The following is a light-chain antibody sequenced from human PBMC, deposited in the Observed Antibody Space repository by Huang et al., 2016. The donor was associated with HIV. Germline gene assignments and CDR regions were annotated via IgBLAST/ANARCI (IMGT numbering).Light chain of an antibody. Sequence: ESVLTQSPATLSLSPGERATLSCRASQSVSSYLACYQQKVGQAPRLLIYDASKRATGIPARFSGSGSGTDFTLTISSPEPEDFAVYFCQQRYNWPLTFGGGTKVEIK. CDR2: DAS. CDR1: QSVSSY. J-gene: IGKJ4*01. V-gene: IGKV3-11*01. CDR3: QQRYNWPLT.